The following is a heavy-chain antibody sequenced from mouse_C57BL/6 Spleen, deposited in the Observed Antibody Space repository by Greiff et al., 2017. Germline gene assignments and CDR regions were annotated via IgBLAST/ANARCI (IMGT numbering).Heavy chain of an antibody. D-gene: IGHD1-1*02. Sequence: QVQLQQSGAELVKPGASVKISCKASGYAFSSYWLNWVKQRPGKGLVWIGQIYPGDGETNYNGTFKGKATLTADKSSSTAYMQLSSLTSEDSAVYFCASPLWNYAMDYWGQGTSVTVSS. CDR2: IYPGDGET. V-gene: IGHV1-80*01. CDR3: ASPLWNYAMDY. CDR1: GYAFSSYW. J-gene: IGHJ4*01.